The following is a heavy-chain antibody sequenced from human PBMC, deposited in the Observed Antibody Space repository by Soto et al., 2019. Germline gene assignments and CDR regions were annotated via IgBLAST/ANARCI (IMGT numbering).Heavy chain of an antibody. CDR2: IYYSGST. Sequence: SETLSLTCTVSGGSISSYYWSWIRQPPGKGLEWIGYIYYSGSTNYNPSLKSRVTISVDTSKNQFSLKLSSVTAADTAVYYCASSYCSSTSCYGERLYYYWGQGTLVTVSS. J-gene: IGHJ4*02. D-gene: IGHD2-2*01. V-gene: IGHV4-59*01. CDR3: ASSYCSSTSCYGERLYYY. CDR1: GGSISSYY.